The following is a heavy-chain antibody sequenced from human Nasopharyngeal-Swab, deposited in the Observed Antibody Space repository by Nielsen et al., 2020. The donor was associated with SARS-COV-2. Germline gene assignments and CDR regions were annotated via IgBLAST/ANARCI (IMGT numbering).Heavy chain of an antibody. Sequence: GGSLRLSCAASGFTFRTYWMHWVRQAPGKGLEWISEIHGDGRNTNYADSVKGRFTISRDNSKNTLYLQMNSLRAEDTAVYYCAQTSIGMATIRGVLPYWGQGTLVTVSS. D-gene: IGHD5-24*01. CDR3: AQTSIGMATIRGVLPY. CDR2: IHGDGRNT. J-gene: IGHJ4*02. CDR1: GFTFRTYW. V-gene: IGHV3-74*01.